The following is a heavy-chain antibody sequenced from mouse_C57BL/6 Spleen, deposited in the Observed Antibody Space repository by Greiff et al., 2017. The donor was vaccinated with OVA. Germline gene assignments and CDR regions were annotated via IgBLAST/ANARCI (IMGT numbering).Heavy chain of an antibody. D-gene: IGHD3-1*01. CDR1: GFTFSDYG. J-gene: IGHJ4*01. V-gene: IGHV5-17*01. CDR2: ISSGSSTI. CDR3: ARPAHLGAMDY. Sequence: EVQLVESGGGLVKPGGSLKLSCAASGFTFSDYGMHWVRQAPEKGLEWVAYISSGSSTIYYADTVKGRFTISRDNAKNTLFLQMTSLRSEDTAMYYCARPAHLGAMDYWGQGTSVTVSS.